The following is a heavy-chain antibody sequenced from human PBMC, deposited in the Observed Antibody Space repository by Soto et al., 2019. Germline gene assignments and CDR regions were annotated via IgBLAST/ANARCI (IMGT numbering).Heavy chain of an antibody. CDR1: GGTFSTST. J-gene: IGHJ4*02. D-gene: IGHD2-8*01. CDR2: IIPLLGTA. Sequence: QVQLVQSGAEVKKPGSSVKVSCQASGGTFSTSTISWVRQAPGQGLEWMGRIIPLLGTANYAQNFQGRVTLNADRSANTAYMELSSLRSEDTAVYYCASGGANCTLGFCYWGQGTLVAVSS. CDR3: ASGGANCTLGFCY. V-gene: IGHV1-69*08.